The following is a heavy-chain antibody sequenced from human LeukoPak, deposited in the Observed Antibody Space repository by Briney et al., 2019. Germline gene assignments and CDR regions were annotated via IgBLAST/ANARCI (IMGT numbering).Heavy chain of an antibody. Sequence: PGRSLRLSCAASGFTFSSYGMHWFRQAPGKGLGWVAVIWYDGSNKYYADSVKGRFTISRDNSKNTLYLQMNSLRAEDTAVYYCAKVDSMIVELGAFDIWGQGTMVTVSS. V-gene: IGHV3-33*06. CDR3: AKVDSMIVELGAFDI. D-gene: IGHD3-22*01. J-gene: IGHJ3*02. CDR2: IWYDGSNK. CDR1: GFTFSSYG.